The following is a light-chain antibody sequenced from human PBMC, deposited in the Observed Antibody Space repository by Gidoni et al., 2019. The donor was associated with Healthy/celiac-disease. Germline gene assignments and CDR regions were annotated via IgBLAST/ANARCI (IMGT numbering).Light chain of an antibody. CDR3: NYRDSSGNHVV. CDR1: SLRSYY. CDR2: GKN. Sequence: SSELTQDPAVSVALGQTVRITCQGDSLRSYYASWYQQTPGQAPVLVIYGKNNRPSGIPERFSGSSSGNTASFTITGAQAEDEADYYCNYRDSSGNHVVFGGGNKLTGL. J-gene: IGLJ2*01. V-gene: IGLV3-19*01.